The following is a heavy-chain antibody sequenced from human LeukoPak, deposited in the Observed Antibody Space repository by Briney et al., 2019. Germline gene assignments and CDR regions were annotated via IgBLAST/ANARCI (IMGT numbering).Heavy chain of an antibody. Sequence: SETLSLTCTVSGGSISSSRYYWGWIRQPPGKGLEWIGSIYYSGSTYYNPSLKSRVTISVDTSKNQFSLKLSSVTAADTAVYYCARQYSSGWYPFDYWGQGTLVTVSS. CDR2: IYYSGST. D-gene: IGHD6-19*01. CDR3: ARQYSSGWYPFDY. V-gene: IGHV4-39*01. J-gene: IGHJ4*02. CDR1: GGSISSSRYY.